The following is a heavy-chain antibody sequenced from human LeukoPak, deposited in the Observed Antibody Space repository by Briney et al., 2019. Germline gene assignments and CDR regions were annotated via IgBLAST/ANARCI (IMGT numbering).Heavy chain of an antibody. CDR1: GFTFSSYA. J-gene: IGHJ4*02. D-gene: IGHD5-24*01. CDR2: ISGSGGST. V-gene: IGHV3-23*01. Sequence: GASLRLSCAASGFTFSSYAMSWVRQAPGKGLEWVSAISGSGGSTYYSDSVKGRFTISRDNSKNTLYLQMNSLRAEDTAVYYCAEDDSHLVGYIAFDYWGQGTLVTVSS. CDR3: AEDDSHLVGYIAFDY.